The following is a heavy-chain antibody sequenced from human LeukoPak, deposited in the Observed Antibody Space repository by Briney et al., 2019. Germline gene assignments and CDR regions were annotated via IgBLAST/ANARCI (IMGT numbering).Heavy chain of an antibody. CDR1: GFTFSSYW. CDR3: ARDKEWDFWSGYYPTYFDY. CDR2: IKQDGSEK. J-gene: IGHJ4*02. V-gene: IGHV3-7*01. Sequence: PGGSLRLSCAASGFTFSSYWMSWVRQAPGKGLEWVANIKQDGSEKYYVESVKGRFTISRDNAKNSLYLQMNSLRAEDTAVYYCARDKEWDFWSGYYPTYFDYWGQGTLVTVSS. D-gene: IGHD3-3*01.